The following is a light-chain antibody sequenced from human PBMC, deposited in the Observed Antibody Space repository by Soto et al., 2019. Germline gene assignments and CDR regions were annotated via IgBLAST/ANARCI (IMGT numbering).Light chain of an antibody. J-gene: IGKJ4*01. Sequence: TLSVSPGERAALSCRASQSVSSNLAWYQQKPGQAPRLLIYGASTRATGIPARFSGSGSGTEFTLSISSLQSEDVAVYYCQQFNKGPLTFGGGTRVEIK. CDR1: QSVSSN. V-gene: IGKV3-15*01. CDR3: QQFNKGPLT. CDR2: GAS.